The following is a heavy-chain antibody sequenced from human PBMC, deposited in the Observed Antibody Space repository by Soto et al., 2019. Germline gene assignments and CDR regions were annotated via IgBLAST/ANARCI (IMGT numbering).Heavy chain of an antibody. CDR1: GGSISSGGYY. J-gene: IGHJ6*02. V-gene: IGHV4-31*03. CDR2: IYYSGST. D-gene: IGHD4-17*01. Sequence: SETLSLTCTVSGGSISSGGYYWSWIRQHPGKGLEWIGYIYYSGSTYYNPSLKSRVTMSVDTSKNQLSLKLTSVTAADTAVYYCARVNLDYVTGMDVWGQGTTVTVSS. CDR3: ARVNLDYVTGMDV.